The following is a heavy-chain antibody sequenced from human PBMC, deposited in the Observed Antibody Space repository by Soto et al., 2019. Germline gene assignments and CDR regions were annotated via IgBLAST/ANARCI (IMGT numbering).Heavy chain of an antibody. CDR1: GFTFSNYA. J-gene: IGHJ4*02. D-gene: IGHD3-22*01. V-gene: IGHV3-30*18. CDR3: AKAPSIVLLGPYDY. CDR2: MSYDGSNK. Sequence: GGSLRLSCVASGFTFSNYAMHWVRQAPGKGLEWVAVMSYDGSNKYYVDSVKGRFTISRDNSKNTLYLQMNSLRSEDTAVYYCAKAPSIVLLGPYDYWGQGTLVTVAS.